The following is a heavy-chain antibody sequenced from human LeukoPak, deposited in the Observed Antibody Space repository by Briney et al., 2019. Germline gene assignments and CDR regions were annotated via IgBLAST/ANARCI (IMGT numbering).Heavy chain of an antibody. D-gene: IGHD2-2*01. Sequence: PGGSLRLSCVASGFTFNAYGIHWVRQAPGKGLEWVAGMSNDGSSKDYADSVKGRFTISRDNSKNTMYLQMNSLRAEDTSVYYCAKAAYCTSTSCHFSGYAQRPLDSWGQGTLVTVSS. CDR3: AKAAYCTSTSCHFSGYAQRPLDS. J-gene: IGHJ4*02. V-gene: IGHV3-30*18. CDR1: GFTFNAYG. CDR2: MSNDGSSK.